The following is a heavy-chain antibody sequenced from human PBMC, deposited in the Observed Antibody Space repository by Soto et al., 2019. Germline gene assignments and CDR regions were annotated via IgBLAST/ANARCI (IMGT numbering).Heavy chain of an antibody. J-gene: IGHJ4*02. CDR3: AAWGAYYYDSSGYYDY. CDR2: IIPIFGTA. CDR1: GGTFSSYA. D-gene: IGHD3-22*01. V-gene: IGHV1-69*13. Sequence: SVKVSCKASGGTFSSYAISWVRQAPGQGLEWMGGIIPIFGTANYAQKFQGRVTITADESTSTAYMELSSLRSEDTAVYYCAAWGAYYYDSSGYYDYWGQGXLVTVYS.